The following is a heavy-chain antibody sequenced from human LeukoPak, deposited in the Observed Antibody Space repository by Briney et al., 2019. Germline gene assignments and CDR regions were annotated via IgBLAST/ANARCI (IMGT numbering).Heavy chain of an antibody. J-gene: IGHJ6*02. CDR2: ISYDGSNK. CDR1: GFTFSSYA. D-gene: IGHD6-13*01. V-gene: IGHV3-30-3*01. Sequence: PGGSLRLSCAASGFTFSSYAMHWVRQAPGKGLEWVAVISYDGSNKYYADSVKGRFTISRDNSKNTLYLQMNSLRAEDTAVYYCAKPGAAAFNYYYYGMDVWGQGTTVTVSS. CDR3: AKPGAAAFNYYYYGMDV.